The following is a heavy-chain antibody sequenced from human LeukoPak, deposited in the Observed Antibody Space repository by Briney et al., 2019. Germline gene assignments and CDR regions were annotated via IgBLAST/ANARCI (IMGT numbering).Heavy chain of an antibody. CDR3: AKGFDYDFWSGYSDY. V-gene: IGHV3-23*01. J-gene: IGHJ4*02. CDR1: GLTFSIYA. CDR2: ISGSGGST. Sequence: GGSLRLSCAASGLTFSIYAMSWVRQAPGKGLEWVSAISGSGGSTYYADSVKGRFTISRDNSKNTLYLQMNSLRAEDTAVYYCAKGFDYDFWSGYSDYWGQGTLVTVSS. D-gene: IGHD3-3*01.